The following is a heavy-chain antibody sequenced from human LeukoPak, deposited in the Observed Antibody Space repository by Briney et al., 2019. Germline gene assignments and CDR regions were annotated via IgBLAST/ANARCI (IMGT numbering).Heavy chain of an antibody. D-gene: IGHD3-22*01. Sequence: PSETLSLTCAVSGYSISSGCYWGWIRQPPGKGLEWIGSIYHSGSTYCNPSLKSRVTISVDTSKNQFSLKLSSVTAADTAVYYCASSYYYDSSGYYWGQGTLVTVSS. V-gene: IGHV4-38-2*01. CDR3: ASSYYYDSSGYY. J-gene: IGHJ4*02. CDR2: IYHSGST. CDR1: GYSISSGCY.